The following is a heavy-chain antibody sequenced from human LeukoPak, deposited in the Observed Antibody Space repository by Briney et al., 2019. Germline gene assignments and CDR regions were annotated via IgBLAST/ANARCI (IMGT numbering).Heavy chain of an antibody. CDR1: GLNFSGSA. J-gene: IGHJ4*02. CDR2: IKSKISNYAI. CDR3: AKVPDSSGWSEHYFDY. Sequence: GGSLRLSCVASGLNFSGSAVHWVRQGSGKGLEWVGRIKSKISNYAIAYAASVEDRFTISRDDSKKTAYLQMNSLRAEDTAVYYCAKVPDSSGWSEHYFDYWGQGTLVTVSS. D-gene: IGHD6-19*01. V-gene: IGHV3-73*01.